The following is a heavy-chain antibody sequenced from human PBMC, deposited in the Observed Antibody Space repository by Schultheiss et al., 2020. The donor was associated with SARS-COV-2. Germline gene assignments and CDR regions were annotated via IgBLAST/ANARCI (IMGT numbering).Heavy chain of an antibody. CDR2: IYYSGST. Sequence: SETLSLTCTVSGGSISSYYWSWIRQPPGKGLEWIGYIYYSGSTNYNPSLKSRVTISVDTSKNQFSLKLSSVTAADTAVYYCARDGHLYLVGWFDPWGQGTLVTVSS. CDR1: GGSISSYY. V-gene: IGHV4-59*01. J-gene: IGHJ5*02. D-gene: IGHD2-8*01. CDR3: ARDGHLYLVGWFDP.